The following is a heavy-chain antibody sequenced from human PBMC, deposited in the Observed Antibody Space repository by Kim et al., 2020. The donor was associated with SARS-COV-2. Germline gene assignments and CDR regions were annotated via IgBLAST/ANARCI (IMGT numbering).Heavy chain of an antibody. CDR2: IISRGSNT. Sequence: GGSLRLSCAASGFTLSDCYMSWIRQAPGRGLEWVSYIISRGSNTYYADSVKGRFTISRDNAKKSLYLQMNSLRAEDTAIYYCARGNYWNAGAAHAWGQGTLVTVSS. D-gene: IGHD1-1*01. V-gene: IGHV3-11*01. CDR3: ARGNYWNAGAAHA. J-gene: IGHJ5*02. CDR1: GFTLSDCY.